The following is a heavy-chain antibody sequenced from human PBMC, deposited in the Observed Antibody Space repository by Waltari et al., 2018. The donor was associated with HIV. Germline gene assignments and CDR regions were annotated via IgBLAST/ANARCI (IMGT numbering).Heavy chain of an antibody. CDR1: TGYISQPFY. V-gene: IGHV4-39*01. CDR3: VALKTVTGTIDN. D-gene: IGHD1-1*01. Sequence: QLQLQESGPALVKPSDTLSLTCTLSTGYISQPFYWGWVRQFPGTGLEWIGAVYSNGVTHYAPSLNSRIGLYVDRSKNQFSLTLTAVTAADTSQYFCVALKTVTGTIDNWGQGTLVTVAS. J-gene: IGHJ4*02. CDR2: VYSNGVT.